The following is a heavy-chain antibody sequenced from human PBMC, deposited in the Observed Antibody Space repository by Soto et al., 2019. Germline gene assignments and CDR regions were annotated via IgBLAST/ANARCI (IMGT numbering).Heavy chain of an antibody. CDR1: GGSFSGYY. CDR3: ASKGIAAADTQYYYMDV. CDR2: INHSGST. J-gene: IGHJ6*03. V-gene: IGHV4-34*01. D-gene: IGHD6-13*01. Sequence: PSETLCLTCAVYGGSFSGYYWSWIRQPPGKGLEWIGEINHSGSTNYNPSLKSRVTISVDTSKNQFSLKLSSVTAADTSVYYCASKGIAAADTQYYYMDVWGKGTTVTVSS.